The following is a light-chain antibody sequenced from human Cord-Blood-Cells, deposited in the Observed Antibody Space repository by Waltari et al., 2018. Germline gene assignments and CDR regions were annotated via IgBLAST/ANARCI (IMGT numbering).Light chain of an antibody. V-gene: IGKV4-1*01. Sequence: DIVMTKFQDSLAVSLGVRATFNGKPGQSVLYSSNNKNYLAWYQQKPGQPPKLLIYVASTREAVVPDRCSGSWSTTDFTLTISSLQAEDVAFYYCQQYYSTPYTFGHGTKLEIK. J-gene: IGKJ2*01. CDR1: QSVLYSSNNKNY. CDR3: QQYYSTPYT. CDR2: VAS.